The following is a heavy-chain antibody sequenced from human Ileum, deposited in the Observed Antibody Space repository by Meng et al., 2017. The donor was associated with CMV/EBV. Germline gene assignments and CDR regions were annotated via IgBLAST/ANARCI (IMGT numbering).Heavy chain of an antibody. J-gene: IGHJ4*02. D-gene: IGHD2-21*01. CDR3: ARVLWGYYFDY. V-gene: IGHV4-39*07. CDR1: GGSISSSSFY. CDR2: IYNSGTT. Sequence: SETLSLTCTVSGGSISSSSFYWGWIRQPPGKGLEWIANIYNSGTTYDNPSLKSPFTISVDTSKNQFSLELRFVTAADTAVYYCARVLWGYYFDYWGQGILVTVSS.